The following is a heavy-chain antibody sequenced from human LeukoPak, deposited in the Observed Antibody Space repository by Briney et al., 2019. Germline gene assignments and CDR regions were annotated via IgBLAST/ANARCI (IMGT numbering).Heavy chain of an antibody. V-gene: IGHV3-11*04. CDR1: EFTFSDHC. D-gene: IGHD3-10*01. CDR2: ISSSGRNT. J-gene: IGHJ6*02. CDR3: ARGSFPTLYYYGMDV. Sequence: GGSLRLSCAASEFTFSDHCMSWIRQAPGKGLEWISYISSSGRNTYYRDSVKGRFTISRDNSKNTLYLQMNSLRAEDTAVYYCARGSFPTLYYYGMDVWGQGTTVTVSS.